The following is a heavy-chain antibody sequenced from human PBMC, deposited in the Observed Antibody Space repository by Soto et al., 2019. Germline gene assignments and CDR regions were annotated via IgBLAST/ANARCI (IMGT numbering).Heavy chain of an antibody. CDR1: GFTFSSYG. D-gene: IGHD1-26*01. CDR3: AKDPRGGSYFYYYDMDV. J-gene: IGHJ6*02. V-gene: IGHV3-30*18. Sequence: QVQLVESGGGVVQPGRSLRLSCAASGFTFSSYGMHWVRQAPGKGLEWVAVISYDGSNKYYADSVKGRFTISRDNSKNTLYLQMNSLRAEDTAVYYCAKDPRGGSYFYYYDMDVWGQGTTVTVSS. CDR2: ISYDGSNK.